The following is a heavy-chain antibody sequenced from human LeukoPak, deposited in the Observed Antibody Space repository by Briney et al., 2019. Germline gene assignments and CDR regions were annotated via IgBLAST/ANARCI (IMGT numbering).Heavy chain of an antibody. Sequence: GGSLRLSCAASGFTFSSYSMNWVRQAPGKGLEWVSSISSSSSYIYYADSVKGRFTISRNNAKNSLYLQMNSLRAEDTAVCYCARDSSGSYWGNDAFDIWGQGTMVTVSS. CDR1: GFTFSSYS. CDR3: ARDSSGSYWGNDAFDI. V-gene: IGHV3-21*01. J-gene: IGHJ3*02. CDR2: ISSSSSYI. D-gene: IGHD1-26*01.